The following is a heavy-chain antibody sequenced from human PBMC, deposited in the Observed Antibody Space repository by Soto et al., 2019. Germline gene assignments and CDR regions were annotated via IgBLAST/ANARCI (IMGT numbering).Heavy chain of an antibody. CDR1: GGSISSYY. CDR2: IYYSGST. J-gene: IGHJ4*02. CDR3: ARAHYCSGGSCYSEY. Sequence: SETLSLTCTVSGGSISSYYWSWIRQPPGKGLEWIGYIYYSGSTNYNPSLKSRVTISVDTSKNQFSLKLSSVTAADTAVYYCARAHYCSGGSCYSEYWGQGTLVTVSS. V-gene: IGHV4-59*01. D-gene: IGHD2-15*01.